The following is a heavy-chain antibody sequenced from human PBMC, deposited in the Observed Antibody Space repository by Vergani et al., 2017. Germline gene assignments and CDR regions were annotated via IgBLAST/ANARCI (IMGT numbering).Heavy chain of an antibody. Sequence: EVQLLESGGGLVQPGGSLRLSCAASGFTFDDYAMSWVRQAPGKGLEWVSAISGSGGSTYYADSVKGRFNSSRDNSKNTLYLQMNSLRAEDTAVYYCAKANYYYYGMDVWGQGTTVTVSS. CDR3: AKANYYYYGMDV. V-gene: IGHV3-23*01. J-gene: IGHJ6*02. CDR1: GFTFDDYA. CDR2: ISGSGGST.